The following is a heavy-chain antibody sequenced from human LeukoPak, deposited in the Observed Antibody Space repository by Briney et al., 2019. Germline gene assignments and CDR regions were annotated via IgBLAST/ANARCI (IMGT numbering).Heavy chain of an antibody. CDR1: GGSISSYY. J-gene: IGHJ2*01. CDR2: IYYSGST. Sequence: PSETLSLTCTVSGGSISSYYWSWIRQPPGKGLEWIGYIYYSGSTNYNPSLKSRVTISVDTSKNKFSLKLSSVTAADTAVYYCARGPPIVVVPAAMNWYFDLWGRGTLVTVSS. V-gene: IGHV4-59*01. D-gene: IGHD2-2*01. CDR3: ARGPPIVVVPAAMNWYFDL.